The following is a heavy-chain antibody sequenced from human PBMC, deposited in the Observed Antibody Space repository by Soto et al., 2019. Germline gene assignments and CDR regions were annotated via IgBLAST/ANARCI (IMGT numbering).Heavy chain of an antibody. CDR2: VFPIVGRL. CDR3: ALLTPTTGVY. Sequence: QVQLEQSGAEVRKPGSSVKVSCKTFGGTFSSYIISWVRQAPGQGLEWMGGVFPIVGRLNYAQRFQGRVTVTADESTTTAYLEVHRLTSEDTALYYCALLTPTTGVYWGQGTLVTVSS. J-gene: IGHJ4*02. CDR1: GGTFSSYI. D-gene: IGHD4-17*01. V-gene: IGHV1-69*01.